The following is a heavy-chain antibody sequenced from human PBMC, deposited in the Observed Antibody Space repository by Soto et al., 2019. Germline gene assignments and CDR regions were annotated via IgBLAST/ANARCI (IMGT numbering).Heavy chain of an antibody. CDR2: IYYSGST. D-gene: IGHD5-12*01. V-gene: IGHV4-31*03. CDR1: GDSISSGGYY. Sequence: SETLSLTCTVSGDSISSGGYYWSWIRQHPGKGLEWIGNIYYSGSTYYSPSLKSRLTMSVDTSKNQFSLKLTSVTAADTAVYFGARPIAGSGNGHFDYWGQGTLVTVSS. J-gene: IGHJ4*02. CDR3: ARPIAGSGNGHFDY.